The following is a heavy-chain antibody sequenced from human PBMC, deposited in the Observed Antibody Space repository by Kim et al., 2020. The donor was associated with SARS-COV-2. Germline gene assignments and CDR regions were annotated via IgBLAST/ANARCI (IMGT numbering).Heavy chain of an antibody. CDR2: INHSGST. J-gene: IGHJ6*01. CDR1: GGSFSGYY. CDR3: ARVRPHYYGSGSYYRYYY. V-gene: IGHV4-34*01. Sequence: SETLSLTCAVYGGSFSGYYWSWIRQPPGKGLEWIGEINHSGSTNYNPSLKSRVTISVDTSKNQFSLKLSAVTAADTAGFYCARVRPHYYGSGSYYRYYY. D-gene: IGHD3-10*01.